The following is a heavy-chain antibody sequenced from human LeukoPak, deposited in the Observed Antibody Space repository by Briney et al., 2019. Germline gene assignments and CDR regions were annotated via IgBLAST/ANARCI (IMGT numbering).Heavy chain of an antibody. CDR3: ARERSSGWETYYGMDV. CDR2: ISSGSTTI. V-gene: IGHV3-11*01. CDR1: GFTFSDYY. Sequence: GGSLRLSCAASGFTFSDYYMNWICQAPGKGLEWVSYISSGSTTIFYADSVMGRFTISRDNTKNSLYLQMNSLRADDTAVYYCARERSSGWETYYGMDVWGQGTTVSVSS. D-gene: IGHD6-25*01. J-gene: IGHJ6*02.